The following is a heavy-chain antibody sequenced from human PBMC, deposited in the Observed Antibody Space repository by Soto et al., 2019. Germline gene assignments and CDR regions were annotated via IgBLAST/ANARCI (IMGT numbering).Heavy chain of an antibody. CDR1: AGTFSSYA. CDR2: IIPIFGTA. D-gene: IGHD2-2*01. Sequence: SAKVSCKASAGTFSSYASSWVRQAPGQGLEWMGGIIPIFGTANYAKKFQGRVTITADNSTSTAYMELSSLRSEDTAVYYCARDFIVVVPAAKGDYYYGMDVWGQGTTVTVSS. V-gene: IGHV1-69*06. CDR3: ARDFIVVVPAAKGDYYYGMDV. J-gene: IGHJ6*02.